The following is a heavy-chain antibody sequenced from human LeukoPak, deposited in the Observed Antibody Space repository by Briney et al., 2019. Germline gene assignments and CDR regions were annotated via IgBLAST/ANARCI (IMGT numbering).Heavy chain of an antibody. CDR1: GFTFSSYA. CDR2: ISYDGSNK. Sequence: GRSLRLSCAASGFTFSSYAMHWVRQAPGKGLEWVAVISYDGSNKYYADSVKGRFTISRDNSKNTLYLQMNSLRAEDTAVYYCATGSYYDSSYDYWGQGTLVTVSS. CDR3: ATGSYYDSSYDY. J-gene: IGHJ4*02. D-gene: IGHD3-22*01. V-gene: IGHV3-30-3*01.